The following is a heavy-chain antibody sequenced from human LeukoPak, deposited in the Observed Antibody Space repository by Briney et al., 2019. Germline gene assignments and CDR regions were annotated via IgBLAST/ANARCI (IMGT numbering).Heavy chain of an antibody. CDR1: GFTFSSYS. Sequence: GGSLRLSCAASGFTFSSYSMNWVRQAPGKGLEWVSYISSSSSTIYYADSVKGRSTISRDNAKNSLYLQMNSLRAEDTAVYYCARDLGLTMVREIDYWGQGTLVTVSS. V-gene: IGHV3-48*01. J-gene: IGHJ4*02. CDR3: ARDLGLTMVREIDY. D-gene: IGHD3-10*01. CDR2: ISSSSSTI.